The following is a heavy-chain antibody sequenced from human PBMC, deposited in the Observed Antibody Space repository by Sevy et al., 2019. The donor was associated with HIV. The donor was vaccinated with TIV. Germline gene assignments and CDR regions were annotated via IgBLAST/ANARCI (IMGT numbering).Heavy chain of an antibody. CDR2: INHSGST. D-gene: IGHD1-7*01. CDR1: GGSFSGYY. J-gene: IGHJ4*02. V-gene: IGHV4-34*01. CDR3: SREKGDWNYGRFDY. Sequence: SEILSLTCAVYGGSFSGYYWSWIRQPPGKGLEWIGEINHSGSTNYNPSLKSRVTISVDTSKNQFSLKLSSVTAADTAVYYCSREKGDWNYGRFDYWGQGTLVTVSS.